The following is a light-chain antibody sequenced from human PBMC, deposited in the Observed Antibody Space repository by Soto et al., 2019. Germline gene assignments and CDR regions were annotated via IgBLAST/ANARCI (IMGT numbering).Light chain of an antibody. V-gene: IGLV2-23*01. CDR2: EGS. CDR1: SSDVGSYNL. CDR3: CSYAGRSTYV. Sequence: QSVLTQPASVSGSPGQSITISCTGTSSDVGSYNLVSWYQQHPGKAPKLMIYEGSKRPSGVSNRFSGPKSGNTASLTISGLQAEDEADYYCCSYAGRSTYVFGTGTKVTVL. J-gene: IGLJ1*01.